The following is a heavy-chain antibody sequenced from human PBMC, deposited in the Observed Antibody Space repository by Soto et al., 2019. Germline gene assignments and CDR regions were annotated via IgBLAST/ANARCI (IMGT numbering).Heavy chain of an antibody. CDR3: ARVSVTAYGYYVALDS. CDR2: IIPKFGTS. V-gene: IGHV1-69*01. Sequence: QVQLVQSGAEVKKPGSSVKVSCKASGGTFSSHGINWVRLTPGQGLEWMGGIIPKFGTSNYAQKFQGRVTITADESTSTAYMEVTSLRSEDTAVYYCARVSVTAYGYYVALDSWGQGTLVTVSS. CDR1: GGTFSSHG. D-gene: IGHD4-17*01. J-gene: IGHJ5*01.